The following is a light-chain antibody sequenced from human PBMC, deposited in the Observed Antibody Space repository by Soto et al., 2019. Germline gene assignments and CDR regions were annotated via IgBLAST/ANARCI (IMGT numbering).Light chain of an antibody. V-gene: IGLV2-14*01. CDR1: SSDVGGYNY. Sequence: QSALTQPASVSGSPGQSITISCTATSSDVGGYNYVSWYQQHPGKAPKLMIYDVSNRPSGVSNRFSGSKSGSTASLTISGLQAEDETDYYCSSYTSSNTVVFGGGTKVTVL. J-gene: IGLJ3*02. CDR2: DVS. CDR3: SSYTSSNTVV.